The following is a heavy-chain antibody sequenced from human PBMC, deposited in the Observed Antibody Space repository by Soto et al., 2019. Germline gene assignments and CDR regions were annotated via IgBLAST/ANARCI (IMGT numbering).Heavy chain of an antibody. D-gene: IGHD4-17*01. CDR2: IYSGGST. Sequence: EVQLVESGGGLIQPGGSLRLSCAASGFTVTNKYMTWVRQAPGKGLEWVSVIYSGGSTSYADSVKGRFTISRDNSKNILYLQMHRLRADDTAVYYCARVDYGDYGWYFDLWCRGTLVTVSS. J-gene: IGHJ2*01. CDR3: ARVDYGDYGWYFDL. CDR1: GFTVTNKY. V-gene: IGHV3-53*01.